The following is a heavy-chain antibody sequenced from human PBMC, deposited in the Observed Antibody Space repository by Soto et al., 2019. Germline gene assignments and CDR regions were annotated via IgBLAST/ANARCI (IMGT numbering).Heavy chain of an antibody. CDR3: ARGPTMVRGVPGLNDY. CDR1: GYTFTSYG. J-gene: IGHJ4*02. V-gene: IGHV1-18*01. D-gene: IGHD3-10*01. Sequence: GASVKVSCKASGYTFTSYGVSWVRQAPGQGLEWMGWISAYNGNTNYAQKLQGRVTMTTDTSTSTAYMELRSLRSDDTAVYYCARGPTMVRGVPGLNDYWGQGALVTVSS. CDR2: ISAYNGNT.